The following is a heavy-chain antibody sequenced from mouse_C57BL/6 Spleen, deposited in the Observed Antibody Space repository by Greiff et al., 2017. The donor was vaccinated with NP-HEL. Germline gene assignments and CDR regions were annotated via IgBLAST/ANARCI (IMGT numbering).Heavy chain of an antibody. D-gene: IGHD2-5*01. CDR1: GFNIKDYY. CDR3: DSLYYSNNGYAMDY. Sequence: VQLKESGAELVKPGASVKLSCTASGFNIKDYYMHWVKQRTEQGLEWIGRIDPEDGETKYAPKFQGKATITADTSSNTAYLQLSSLTSEDTAVYYCDSLYYSNNGYAMDYWGQGTSVTVSS. CDR2: IDPEDGET. V-gene: IGHV14-2*01. J-gene: IGHJ4*01.